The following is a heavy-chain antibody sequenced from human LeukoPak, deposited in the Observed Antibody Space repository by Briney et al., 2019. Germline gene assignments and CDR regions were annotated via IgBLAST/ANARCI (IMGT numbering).Heavy chain of an antibody. CDR2: FDPEDGET. CDR1: GYTLTELS. CDR3: ATDPLAAAALFAFDY. J-gene: IGHJ4*01. V-gene: IGHV1-24*01. D-gene: IGHD6-13*01. Sequence: ASVKVSCKVSGYTLTELSMHWVRQAPGKGLEWMGGFDPEDGETIYAQKFQGRVTMTEDTSTDTAYMELSSLRSEDTAVYYCATDPLAAAALFAFDYWGQEPWSPSPQ.